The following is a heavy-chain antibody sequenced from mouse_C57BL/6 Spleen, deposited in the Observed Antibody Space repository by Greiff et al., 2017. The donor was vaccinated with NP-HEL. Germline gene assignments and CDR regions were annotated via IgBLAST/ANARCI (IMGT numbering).Heavy chain of an antibody. CDR3: ARRDYYGSSF. CDR1: GYTFTSYW. D-gene: IGHD1-1*01. CDR2: IYPSDSYT. Sequence: QVQLQQPGAELVKPGASVKLSCKASGYTFTSYWMQWVKQRPGQGLEWIGEIYPSDSYTNYHQKFKGKATLTVDTSSSPAYMQLSSLTSEDAAVYYCARRDYYGSSFWGQGTTLTVSS. J-gene: IGHJ2*01. V-gene: IGHV1-50*01.